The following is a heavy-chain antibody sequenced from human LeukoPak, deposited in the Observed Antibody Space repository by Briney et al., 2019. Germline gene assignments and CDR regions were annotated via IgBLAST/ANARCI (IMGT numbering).Heavy chain of an antibody. CDR3: ARDPEYSSGWYEENYFDY. Sequence: PGGSLRLSCAASGFTFSSYGMSWVRQAPGKGLEWVSAISGSGGSTYYADSVKGRFTISRDNAKNSLYLQMNSLRAEDTAVYYCARDPEYSSGWYEENYFDYWGQGTLVTVSS. D-gene: IGHD6-19*01. CDR1: GFTFSSYG. J-gene: IGHJ4*02. CDR2: ISGSGGST. V-gene: IGHV3-23*01.